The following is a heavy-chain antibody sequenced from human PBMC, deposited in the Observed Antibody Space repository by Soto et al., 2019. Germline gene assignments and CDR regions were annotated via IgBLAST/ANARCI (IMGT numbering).Heavy chain of an antibody. D-gene: IGHD3-3*01. Sequence: ASVKVSCKASGYTFTSYDINWVRQATGQGLEWMGWMNPNSGNTGYAQKFQGRVTMTRNTSISTAYMELSSLRSEDTAVYYCARVYIGGVITIFGVVIYNWFDPWGQGTLVTVSS. CDR1: GYTFTSYD. CDR3: ARVYIGGVITIFGVVIYNWFDP. J-gene: IGHJ5*02. V-gene: IGHV1-8*01. CDR2: MNPNSGNT.